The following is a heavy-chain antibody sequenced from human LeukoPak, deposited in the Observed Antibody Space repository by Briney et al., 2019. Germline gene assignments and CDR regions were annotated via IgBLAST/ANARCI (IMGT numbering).Heavy chain of an antibody. CDR1: GGSIRSYY. J-gene: IGHJ5*02. CDR3: AASFYCSSTSCYAGWFDP. D-gene: IGHD2-2*01. CDR2: IYYSGST. Sequence: PSETLSLTCTVSGGSIRSYYWSWIRQPPGKGLEWIGYIYYSGSTNYNPSLKSRVTISVDTSKNQFSLKLSSVTAADTAVYYCAASFYCSSTSCYAGWFDPWGQGTLVTVSS. V-gene: IGHV4-59*01.